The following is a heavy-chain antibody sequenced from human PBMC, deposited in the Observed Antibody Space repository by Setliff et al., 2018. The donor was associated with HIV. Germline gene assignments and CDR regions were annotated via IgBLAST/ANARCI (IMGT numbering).Heavy chain of an antibody. J-gene: IGHJ4*02. V-gene: IGHV4-59*11. CDR1: GDSIRDHY. CDR2: IHYSGNS. Sequence: SETLSLTCTVPGDSIRDHYWSWIRQPPGKKLEYIGYIHYSGNSNYKPSLKSRVTMSVDTSKNQFSLRLSSVTAADTAVYYCARFGQYSGSWHLDYWGLGTLVTVSS. CDR3: ARFGQYSGSWHLDY. D-gene: IGHD6-13*01.